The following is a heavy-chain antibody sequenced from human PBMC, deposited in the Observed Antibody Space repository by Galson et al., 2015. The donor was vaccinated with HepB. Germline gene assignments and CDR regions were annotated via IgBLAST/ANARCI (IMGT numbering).Heavy chain of an antibody. Sequence: QSGAEVKKPGESLKISCKASGYSFSTYWIGWVRQKPGKGLEWMGIVYPGDSETKYSPSFQGQVTISADNSITTAYLQWRSLKASDSAMYFCTRGHSGSWDFDSWGQGTLVTVSS. CDR2: VYPGDSET. J-gene: IGHJ4*02. CDR3: TRGHSGSWDFDS. D-gene: IGHD6-13*01. CDR1: GYSFSTYW. V-gene: IGHV5-51*01.